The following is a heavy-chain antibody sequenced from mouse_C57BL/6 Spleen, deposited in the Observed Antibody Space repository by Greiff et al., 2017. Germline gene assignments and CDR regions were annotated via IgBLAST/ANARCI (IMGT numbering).Heavy chain of an antibody. CDR2: IDPSDSYT. V-gene: IGHV1-69*01. D-gene: IGHD1-3*01. CDR3: ATKLYWYFDV. Sequence: QVHVKQPGAELVMPGASVKLSCKASGYTFTSYWMHWVKQRPGQGLEWIGEIDPSDSYTNYNQKFKGKSTLTVDKSSSTAYMQLSSLTSEDSAVYYCATKLYWYFDVWGTGTTVTVSS. CDR1: GYTFTSYW. J-gene: IGHJ1*03.